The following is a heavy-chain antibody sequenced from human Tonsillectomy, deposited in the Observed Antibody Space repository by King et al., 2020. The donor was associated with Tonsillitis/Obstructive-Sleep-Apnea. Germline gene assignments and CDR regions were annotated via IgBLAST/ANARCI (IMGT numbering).Heavy chain of an antibody. V-gene: IGHV1-2*06. CDR3: ARDVMTTVTTEADY. J-gene: IGHJ4*02. D-gene: IGHD4-17*01. Sequence: QLVQSGAEVKKPGASVKVSCKASGYTFTGYYMHWVRQAPGQGLEWMGRINPNSGGTNYAQSFQGRVTMTRDTSISTAYMELSRLRSDDTAVYYCARDVMTTVTTEADYWGQGTLVTVSS. CDR2: INPNSGGT. CDR1: GYTFTGYY.